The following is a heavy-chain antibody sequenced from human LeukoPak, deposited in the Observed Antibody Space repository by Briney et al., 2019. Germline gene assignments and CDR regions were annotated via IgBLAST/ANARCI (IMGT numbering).Heavy chain of an antibody. Sequence: GGSLRLSCAASGFTFSSYWMTWVRQAPGKGLEWVANFKQDVSEKYYVDSVKGRFTISRDNAKNSLYLQMNSLRAEDTAVYYCAKEYTGTFSPFPSYFDNWGQGTLVTVSS. CDR3: AKEYTGTFSPFPSYFDN. CDR1: GFTFSSYW. CDR2: FKQDVSEK. V-gene: IGHV3-7*01. D-gene: IGHD1-26*01. J-gene: IGHJ4*02.